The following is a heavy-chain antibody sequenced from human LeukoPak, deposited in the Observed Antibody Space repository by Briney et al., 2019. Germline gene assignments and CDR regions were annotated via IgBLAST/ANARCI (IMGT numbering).Heavy chain of an antibody. D-gene: IGHD2-8*01. CDR1: GGSISSYY. J-gene: IGHJ5*02. CDR2: INHSGST. V-gene: IGHV4-34*01. CDR3: ARGSDVLMVYGRGYNWFDP. Sequence: SETLSLTCTVSGGSISSYYWSWIRQPPGKGLEWIGEINHSGSTNYNPSLKSRVTISVDTSKNQFSLKLSSVTAADTAVYYCARGSDVLMVYGRGYNWFDPWGQGTLVTVSS.